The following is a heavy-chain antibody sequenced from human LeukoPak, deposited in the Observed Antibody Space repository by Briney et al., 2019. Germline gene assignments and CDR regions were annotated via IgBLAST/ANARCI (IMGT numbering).Heavy chain of an antibody. V-gene: IGHV3-49*04. J-gene: IGHJ4*02. CDR3: TRSAGYSSGWYHDY. Sequence: GFLRLSCTAFGFTFGDYVMSWVRQAPGEGVEWVGFIRSKAYGGTTEYAASVKGRFTISRDDSKSIAYLQMNSLKTEDTAVYYCTRSAGYSSGWYHDYWGQGTLVTVSS. D-gene: IGHD6-19*01. CDR1: GFTFGDYV. CDR2: IRSKAYGGTT.